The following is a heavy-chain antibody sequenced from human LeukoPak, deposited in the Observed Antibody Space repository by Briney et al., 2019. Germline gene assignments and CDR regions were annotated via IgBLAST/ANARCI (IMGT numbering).Heavy chain of an antibody. V-gene: IGHV3-23*01. D-gene: IGHD3-16*01. Sequence: PGGSLRLSCAASGFTFGTYAMTWVRQAPGKGLERVSGISVRGDTTYYAGSVKGRFTVSRDSSKNTLHLQMSSLRVDDTAVYYCAKHAWGGGIYSYYHYMDVWGKGTTVTVSS. J-gene: IGHJ6*03. CDR2: ISVRGDTT. CDR1: GFTFGTYA. CDR3: AKHAWGGGIYSYYHYMDV.